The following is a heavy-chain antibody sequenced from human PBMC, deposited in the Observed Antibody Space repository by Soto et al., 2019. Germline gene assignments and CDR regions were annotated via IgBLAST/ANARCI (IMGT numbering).Heavy chain of an antibody. CDR2: IKHSGGT. CDR3: ARLPGSGSYLEY. CDR1: GGSFSGYY. J-gene: IGHJ4*02. D-gene: IGHD3-10*01. Sequence: QVQLQEWGAGLLKPSETLSLTCAVYGGSFSGYYWSWIRQPPGKGLEWIGEIKHSGGTNYNPSLKSRVTISVDKSKNQFSLKLSSVTAADTAEYYCARLPGSGSYLEYWSQGTLVTVSS. V-gene: IGHV4-34*01.